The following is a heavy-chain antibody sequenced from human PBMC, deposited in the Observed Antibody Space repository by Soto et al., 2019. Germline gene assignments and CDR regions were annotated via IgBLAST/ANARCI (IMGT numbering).Heavy chain of an antibody. Sequence: QVQLVESGGGVVQAGTSLILSCAASGFVFNTYAMHWVRQAPGKGLEWVAVISFGGTNYYYADSVKGRFIISRDNSKNTLYLQMNSLRAEAPAVYYFATDLGATPCDYCGHGTLLTVSS. CDR1: GFVFNTYA. V-gene: IGHV3-30-3*01. CDR2: ISFGGTNY. CDR3: ATDLGATPCDY. J-gene: IGHJ4*01. D-gene: IGHD1-26*01.